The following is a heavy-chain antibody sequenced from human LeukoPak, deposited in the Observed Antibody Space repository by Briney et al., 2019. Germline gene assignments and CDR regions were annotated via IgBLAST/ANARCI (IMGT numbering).Heavy chain of an antibody. J-gene: IGHJ5*02. D-gene: IGHD6-13*01. CDR1: GGSISSSSYY. CDR2: IYYSGST. Sequence: SETLSLTCTVSGGSISSSSYYWGWIRQPPGKGLEWIGSIYYSGSTYYNPSLKSRATISVDTSKNQFSLKLSSVTAADTAVYYCASSPYSSSWYAAPNNWFDPWGQGTLVTVSS. V-gene: IGHV4-39*01. CDR3: ASSPYSSSWYAAPNNWFDP.